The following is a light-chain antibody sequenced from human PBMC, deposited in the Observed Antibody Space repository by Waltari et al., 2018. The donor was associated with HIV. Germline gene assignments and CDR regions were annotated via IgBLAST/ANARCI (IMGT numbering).Light chain of an antibody. CDR2: TDN. CDR1: SPNIGSNT. Sequence: QSVLTQPPSASGTPGQRVSIPCSGSSPNIGSNTVTRYQQLPGTAPKLLIYTDNQRPSGVPDRFSGSKSDTSASLAISGLQSEDEADYYCSTWDDGLDGPVFGGGTKLTVL. CDR3: STWDDGLDGPV. J-gene: IGLJ3*02. V-gene: IGLV1-44*01.